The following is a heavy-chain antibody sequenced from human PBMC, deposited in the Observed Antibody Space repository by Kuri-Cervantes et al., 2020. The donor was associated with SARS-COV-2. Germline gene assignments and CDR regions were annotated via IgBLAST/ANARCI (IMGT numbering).Heavy chain of an antibody. J-gene: IGHJ6*04. CDR2: IWFDGSHK. D-gene: IGHD1-1*01. CDR1: GFTFSSHG. Sequence: GGSLRLSCAVSGFTFSSHGMHWVRQAPGKGLEGVAVIWFDGSHKYYADSVKGRFSISRDNSKNMLYLQMNSLRVEDTAVYYCARDLFGWSDGSWMDVWGKGTTVTVSS. V-gene: IGHV3-33*08. CDR3: ARDLFGWSDGSWMDV.